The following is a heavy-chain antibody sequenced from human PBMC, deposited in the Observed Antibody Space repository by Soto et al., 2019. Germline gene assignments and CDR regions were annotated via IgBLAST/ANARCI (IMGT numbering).Heavy chain of an antibody. CDR1: GFSLSNARMG. J-gene: IGHJ4*02. CDR3: ARHGRGVGARPLDY. V-gene: IGHV2-26*01. D-gene: IGHD1-26*01. CDR2: IFSNDEK. Sequence: QVTLKESGPVLVKPTETLTLTCTVSGFSLSNARMGVSWIRQPPGKALAWLAHIFSNDEKSYSTSLKSRLTISKDTSKSQVVLTMTNMDPMDTATYYCARHGRGVGARPLDYWGQGTLVTVSS.